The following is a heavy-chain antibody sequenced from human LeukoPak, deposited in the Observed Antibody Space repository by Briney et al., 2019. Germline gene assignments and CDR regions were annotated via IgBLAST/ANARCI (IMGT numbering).Heavy chain of an antibody. CDR2: ISVSATT. D-gene: IGHD2-15*01. CDR3: ARSKEDCCGSFDP. V-gene: IGHV3-23*01. CDR1: GFTFNNYA. Sequence: GGSLRLSCAASGFTFNNYALSRVGQGPGKGLEWVSAISVSATTYYADSVMGRFTISRDNSKNTLYLQMNSLRVEDTAVYYCARSKEDCCGSFDPWGQGTLVTVSS. J-gene: IGHJ5*02.